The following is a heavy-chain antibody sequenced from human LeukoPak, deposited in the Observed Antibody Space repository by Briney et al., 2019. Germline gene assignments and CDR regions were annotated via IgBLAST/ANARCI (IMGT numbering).Heavy chain of an antibody. CDR3: ARGPHSGYDWPYFDY. CDR2: IYHSGST. Sequence: QSSETLSLTCTVSGGSISSGDYYWGWIRQPPGKGLEWIGSIYHSGSTYYNPSLKSRVTISVDTSKNQFSLKLSSVTAADTAVYYCARGPHSGYDWPYFDYWGQGTLVTVSS. D-gene: IGHD5-12*01. J-gene: IGHJ4*02. V-gene: IGHV4-39*07. CDR1: GGSISSGDYY.